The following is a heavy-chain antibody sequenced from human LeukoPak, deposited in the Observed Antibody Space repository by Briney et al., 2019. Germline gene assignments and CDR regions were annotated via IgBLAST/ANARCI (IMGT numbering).Heavy chain of an antibody. Sequence: SETLTLTCTVSGGSISIISSSTYYWGWIRQAPGKGLEWIGSLYYGENSHYNPSLKSRATLSVDTSNNQFSLKLTTVTAADAAVYFCARQLPTAAADTRGYFDYWGQGTVVTVSS. D-gene: IGHD6-25*01. CDR2: LYYGENS. J-gene: IGHJ4*02. CDR3: ARQLPTAAADTRGYFDY. V-gene: IGHV4-39*01. CDR1: GGSISIISSSTYY.